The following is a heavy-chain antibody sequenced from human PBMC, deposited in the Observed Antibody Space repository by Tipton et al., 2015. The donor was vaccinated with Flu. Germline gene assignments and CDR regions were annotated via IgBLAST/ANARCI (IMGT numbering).Heavy chain of an antibody. CDR3: ARSSYSSSWFFDY. CDR2: IKQDGSEK. CDR1: GFSFSSYW. J-gene: IGHJ4*02. V-gene: IGHV3-7*01. Sequence: SLRLSCAASGFSFSSYWMNWVRQAPGKGLEWVAKIKQDGSEKYYADSVKGRFTISRDNAKNSLYLQMNSLRAEDTAVYFCARSSYSSSWFFDYWGQGTLVTVSS. D-gene: IGHD6-13*01.